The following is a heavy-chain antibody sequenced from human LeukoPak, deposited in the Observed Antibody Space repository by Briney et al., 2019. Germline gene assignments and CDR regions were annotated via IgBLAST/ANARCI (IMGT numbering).Heavy chain of an antibody. CDR3: ARHGGITIFGVAQPGGAFDI. D-gene: IGHD3-3*01. V-gene: IGHV1-69*05. Sequence: SVKVSCKASGGTFSNYAISWVRQAPGQGLEWMGGITPIFGTANYAQKLQGRVTITTDESTSTAYMELTGLRSEDTAVYYCARHGGITIFGVAQPGGAFDIWGQGTMDTVSS. CDR1: GGTFSNYA. J-gene: IGHJ3*02. CDR2: ITPIFGTA.